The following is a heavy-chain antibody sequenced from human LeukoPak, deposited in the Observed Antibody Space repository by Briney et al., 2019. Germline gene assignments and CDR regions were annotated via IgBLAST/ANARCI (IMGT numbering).Heavy chain of an antibody. Sequence: PGGSLRLSRAASGFTFSDNWMHWVRQAPGKGLVWVSRIEGDGTGTVYADSVKGRFTISRDNAKNTLYLQMNSLRAEDTAVYYCTRDYYYRMDVWGKGTTVTVSS. CDR1: GFTFSDNW. CDR3: TRDYYYRMDV. J-gene: IGHJ6*04. V-gene: IGHV3-74*01. CDR2: IEGDGTGT.